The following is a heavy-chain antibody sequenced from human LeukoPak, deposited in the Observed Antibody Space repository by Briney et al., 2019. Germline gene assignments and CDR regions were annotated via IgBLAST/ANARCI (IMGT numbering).Heavy chain of an antibody. CDR1: GGSISSSSYY. Sequence: SETLSLTCTVSGGSISSSSYYWGWIRQPPGKGLEWIGSIYYSGSTYYNPSLKSRVTISVDTSKNQFSLKLSSVTAADTAVYYCARYIKWVRYYYYYYMDVWGKGTTVTVSS. CDR2: IYYSGST. CDR3: ARYIKWVRYYYYYYMDV. D-gene: IGHD2-15*01. V-gene: IGHV4-39*07. J-gene: IGHJ6*03.